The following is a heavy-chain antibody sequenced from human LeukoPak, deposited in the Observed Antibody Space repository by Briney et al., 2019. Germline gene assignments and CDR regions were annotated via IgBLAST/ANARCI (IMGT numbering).Heavy chain of an antibody. CDR3: ARLGSAWFDP. J-gene: IGHJ5*02. CDR1: GGSITSSSYS. CDR2: IFYSGRT. V-gene: IGHV4-39*01. Sequence: SETLSLTCTVSGGSITSSSYSWVWIRQPLGKGLEWIGSIFYSGRTNYNPSLETRVAISVDMSNNQFSLRLSSVTAADMAVYYCARLGSAWFDPWGPGTLVTVSS.